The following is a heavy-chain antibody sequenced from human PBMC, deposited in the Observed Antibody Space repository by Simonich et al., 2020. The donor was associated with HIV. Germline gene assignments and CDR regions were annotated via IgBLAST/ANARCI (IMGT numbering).Heavy chain of an antibody. CDR2: IYYSGST. J-gene: IGHJ4*02. CDR3: AVTYYDFWSGYFPLDY. CDR1: GGSFSGYY. D-gene: IGHD3-3*01. Sequence: QVQLQQWGAGLLKPSETLSLTCAVYGGSFSGYYWGWIRQPPGKGLEWIGSIYYSGSTYSNPSRKSRVTISVDTSKNQFSLKLSSVTAADTAVYYCAVTYYDFWSGYFPLDYWGQGTLVTVSS. V-gene: IGHV4-34*01.